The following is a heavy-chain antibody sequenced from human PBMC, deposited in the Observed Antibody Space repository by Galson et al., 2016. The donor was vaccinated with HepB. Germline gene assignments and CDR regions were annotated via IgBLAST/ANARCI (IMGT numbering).Heavy chain of an antibody. Sequence: SCKASGYTYTNFGICWVRQAPGQGLEWMGWITTENGKTRYAPKFQGRVSMTTDTSSNTAYLELRSLRYDDTAVYYCTREDSTVTIGYYYHGLDVWGQGTTVIVSS. CDR2: ITTENGKT. CDR3: TREDSTVTIGYYYHGLDV. J-gene: IGHJ6*02. D-gene: IGHD4-17*01. V-gene: IGHV1-18*01. CDR1: GYTYTNFG.